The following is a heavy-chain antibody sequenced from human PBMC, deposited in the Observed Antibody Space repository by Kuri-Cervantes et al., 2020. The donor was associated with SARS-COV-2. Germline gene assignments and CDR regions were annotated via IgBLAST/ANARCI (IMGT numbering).Heavy chain of an antibody. CDR3: ARQMMSSITIFGVVITRNWFDP. J-gene: IGHJ5*02. D-gene: IGHD3-3*01. CDR1: GGSISSSSYY. V-gene: IGHV4-39*01. CDR2: IYYSGST. Sequence: SETLSLTCTVSGGSISSSSYYWGWIRQPPGKGLEWIGSIYYSGSTYYNPFLKSRVTISVDTSKNQFSLKLSSVTAADTAVYYCARQMMSSITIFGVVITRNWFDPWGQGTLVTVSS.